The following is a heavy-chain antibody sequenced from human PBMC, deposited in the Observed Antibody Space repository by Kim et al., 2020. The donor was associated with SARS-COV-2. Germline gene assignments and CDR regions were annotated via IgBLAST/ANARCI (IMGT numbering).Heavy chain of an antibody. Sequence: GESLKISCKGSGYSFTSYWIGWVRQMPGKGLEWMGIIYPGDSDTRYSPSFQGQVTISADKSISTAYLQWSSLKASDTAMYYCARRSDYYDSSGYPANWFDPWGQGTLVTVSS. CDR1: GYSFTSYW. D-gene: IGHD3-22*01. CDR3: ARRSDYYDSSGYPANWFDP. CDR2: IYPGDSDT. V-gene: IGHV5-51*01. J-gene: IGHJ5*02.